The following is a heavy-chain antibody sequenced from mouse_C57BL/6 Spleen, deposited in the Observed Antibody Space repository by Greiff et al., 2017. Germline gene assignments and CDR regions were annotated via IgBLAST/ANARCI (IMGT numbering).Heavy chain of an antibody. J-gene: IGHJ4*01. CDR3: ARSGDGYYARDY. CDR2: IYPGGGYT. D-gene: IGHD2-3*01. V-gene: IGHV1-63*01. CDR1: GYTFTNYW. Sequence: QVQLKQSGAELVRPGTSVKMSCKASGYTFTNYWIGWAKQRPGHGLEWIGDIYPGGGYTYYNEKFKGKATLTADKSFSTAYMQFSSLTSEDSAIYYCARSGDGYYARDYWGQGTSVTVSS.